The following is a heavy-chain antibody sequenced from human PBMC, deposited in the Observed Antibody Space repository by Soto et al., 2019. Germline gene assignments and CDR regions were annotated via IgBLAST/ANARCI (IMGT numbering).Heavy chain of an antibody. D-gene: IGHD6-19*01. V-gene: IGHV3-23*01. CDR2: IGSRGDST. Sequence: EVQLLESGGGLVQPGGSLRLSCAASGFTFSSFAMSWVRQAPGKGLEWVSAIGSRGDSTYYADSVKGRFTISRANSKIPLYLQMNSLTAEDTAVYYCAKDLIYGYNSGRPFDSWGQGTLVTVSS. CDR1: GFTFSSFA. J-gene: IGHJ4*02. CDR3: AKDLIYGYNSGRPFDS.